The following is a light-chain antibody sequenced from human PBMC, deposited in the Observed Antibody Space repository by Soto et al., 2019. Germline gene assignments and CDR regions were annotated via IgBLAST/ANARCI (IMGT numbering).Light chain of an antibody. J-gene: IGKJ1*01. CDR2: DAS. Sequence: DIQMTPSQSSLSASVGYIVTITFRASQGISNYLAWYQQKAGKAPKLLIYDASSLESGVPSRFSGSGSGTEFTLTISSLQPDDFATYYCQHYNSYSEEFGQGTKVDIK. CDR1: QGISNY. CDR3: QHYNSYSEE. V-gene: IGKV1-16*01.